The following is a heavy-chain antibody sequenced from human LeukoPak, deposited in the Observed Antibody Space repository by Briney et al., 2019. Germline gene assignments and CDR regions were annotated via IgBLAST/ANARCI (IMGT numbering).Heavy chain of an antibody. Sequence: GGSLRLSCAASAYTFNSYAMSWVRQAPGKGLEWVSAISGGGGSTYYADSVKGRFTISRDISKNTLYLQMKSLRADDTALYYCAKFIGLVAGRNYFDYWGQGTLVTVSS. CDR3: AKFIGLVAGRNYFDY. D-gene: IGHD2-15*01. CDR2: ISGGGGST. J-gene: IGHJ4*02. V-gene: IGHV3-23*01. CDR1: AYTFNSYA.